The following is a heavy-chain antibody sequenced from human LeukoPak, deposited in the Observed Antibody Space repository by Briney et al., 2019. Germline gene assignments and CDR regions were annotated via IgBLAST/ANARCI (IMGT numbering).Heavy chain of an antibody. CDR3: ARFLGYCSGGSCSPFDY. J-gene: IGHJ4*02. CDR1: GYTFTSYG. V-gene: IGHV1-18*01. CDR2: ISAYNGNT. Sequence: GASAKVSCKASGYTFTSYGISWVRQAPGQGLEWMGWISAYNGNTNYAQKLQGRVTMTTDTSTSTAYMELRSLRSDDTAVYYCARFLGYCSGGSCSPFDYWGQGTLVTVSS. D-gene: IGHD2-15*01.